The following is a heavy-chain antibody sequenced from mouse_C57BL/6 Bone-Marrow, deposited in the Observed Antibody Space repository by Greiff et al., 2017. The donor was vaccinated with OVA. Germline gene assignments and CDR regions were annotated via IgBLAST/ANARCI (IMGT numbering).Heavy chain of an antibody. CDR3: ARHQEAWFAY. CDR1: GFTFSDYG. Sequence: EVKLVESGGGLVKPGGSLKLSCAASGFTFSDYGMHWVRQAPEKGLEWVAYISSGSSTIYYADTVKGRFTISRDNAKNTLFLQMTSLRSEDTAMYYCARHQEAWFAYWGQVTLVTVSA. J-gene: IGHJ3*01. CDR2: ISSGSSTI. V-gene: IGHV5-17*01.